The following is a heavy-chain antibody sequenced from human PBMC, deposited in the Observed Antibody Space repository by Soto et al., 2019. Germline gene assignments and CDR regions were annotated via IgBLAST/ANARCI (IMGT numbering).Heavy chain of an antibody. CDR1: GDSINRDKYY. V-gene: IGHV4-39*01. D-gene: IGHD3-9*01. CDR3: ARLEGLATISYYFDF. CDR2: IYFRGNT. Sequence: QLQLQESGPGLVKPSETLSLTCSVSGDSINRDKYYWGWIRQPPGKGLEWIGSIYFRGNTYYNPSLQTRVTISLDKSKSQSSLKLNSVTAADSAVYFCARLEGLATISYYFDFWGQGALVTVSS. J-gene: IGHJ4*02.